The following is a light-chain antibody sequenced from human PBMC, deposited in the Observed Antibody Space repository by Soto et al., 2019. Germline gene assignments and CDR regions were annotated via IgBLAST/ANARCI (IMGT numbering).Light chain of an antibody. CDR1: SSDVGGYNF. V-gene: IGLV2-11*01. CDR2: DVD. Sequence: QSALTQPRSVSGSPGQSVTISCTGTSSDVGGYNFVSWYQQHPGKAPKLMVHDVDKRPSGVPDRFSGSKSGNTASLTISGLQAEDEADYYCCSNAGTYIYVFGTGTEVTVL. J-gene: IGLJ1*01. CDR3: CSNAGTYIYV.